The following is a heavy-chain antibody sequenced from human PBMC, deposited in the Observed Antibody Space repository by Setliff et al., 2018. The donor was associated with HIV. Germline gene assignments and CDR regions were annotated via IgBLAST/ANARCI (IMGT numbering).Heavy chain of an antibody. D-gene: IGHD3-10*01. V-gene: IGHV3-53*01. CDR1: GFTVSSNY. CDR3: ARDGDYYGSGSYGTLDY. J-gene: IGHJ4*02. Sequence: PGGSLRLSCEASGFTVSSNYMSWVRQAPGKGLEWVSVIYSGGSTYYADSVKGRFTISRDNSKNTLYLQMNSLRAEDTAVYYCARDGDYYGSGSYGTLDYWGQGTLVTVSS. CDR2: IYSGGST.